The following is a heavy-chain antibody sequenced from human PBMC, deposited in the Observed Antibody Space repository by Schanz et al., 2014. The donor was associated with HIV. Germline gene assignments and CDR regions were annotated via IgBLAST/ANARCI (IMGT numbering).Heavy chain of an antibody. CDR3: TRLVTRWFGEPHYSMDV. CDR1: GFTFGDYP. Sequence: EVQLVESGGGLVKPGRSLRLSCTASGFTFGDYPMSWFRQAPGKGPEWEGFIRSKAYGGTTGYAASVKGRFTISRDDSKSIAYLQLNSLKTEDTAIYYCTRLVTRWFGEPHYSMDVWGQGTTVTVSS. D-gene: IGHD3-10*01. CDR2: IRSKAYGGTT. J-gene: IGHJ6*02. V-gene: IGHV3-49*05.